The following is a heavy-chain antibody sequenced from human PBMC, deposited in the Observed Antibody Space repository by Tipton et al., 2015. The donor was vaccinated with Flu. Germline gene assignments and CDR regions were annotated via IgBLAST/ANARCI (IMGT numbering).Heavy chain of an antibody. CDR3: TRGWGSGFDR. V-gene: IGHV6-1*01. CDR2: TYYRSKWFN. CDR1: GDSVSNSGGVA. Sequence: GLVKPSQTLSLTCAISGDSVSNSGGVAWNWIRQSPSRGLEWLGRTYYRSKWFNDYAVSVKSRITINPDTSKNQFSLQLDPVTPEDTAVYYCTRGWGSGFDRWGQGTLVTVSS. D-gene: IGHD3-16*01. J-gene: IGHJ5*02.